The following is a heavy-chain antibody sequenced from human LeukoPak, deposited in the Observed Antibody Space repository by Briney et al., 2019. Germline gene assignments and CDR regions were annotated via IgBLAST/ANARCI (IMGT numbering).Heavy chain of an antibody. CDR1: GFTFSSYW. D-gene: IGHD2-2*01. J-gene: IGHJ6*02. Sequence: GFLRLSCAASGFTFSSYWMSWVRQAPGKGLEWVANIKQDGSEKYYVDSVKGRFTISRDNAKNSLYLQMNSLRAEDTAVYYCARGQYCSSTSCYEYYYYYYGMDVWGQGTTVTVSS. CDR3: ARGQYCSSTSCYEYYYYYYGMDV. V-gene: IGHV3-7*01. CDR2: IKQDGSEK.